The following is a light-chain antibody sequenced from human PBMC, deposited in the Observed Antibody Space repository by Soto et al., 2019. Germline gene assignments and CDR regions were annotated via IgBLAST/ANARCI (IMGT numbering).Light chain of an antibody. CDR1: QSISTW. J-gene: IGKJ4*01. CDR2: KAS. Sequence: DIQMTQSPSTLSASVGDRVTITCRASQSISTWLAWYQQKPGKAPKLLIYKASSLEGGVPSRFSGSGSGTEFNITVSGLRPDDFATYYCQQYNTYPLTFGGGTTVEIK. V-gene: IGKV1-5*03. CDR3: QQYNTYPLT.